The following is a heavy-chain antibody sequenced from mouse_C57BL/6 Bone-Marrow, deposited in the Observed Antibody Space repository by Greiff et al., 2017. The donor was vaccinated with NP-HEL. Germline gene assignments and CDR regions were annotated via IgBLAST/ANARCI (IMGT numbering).Heavy chain of an antibody. CDR2: IRNKANGYTT. CDR1: GFTFTDYY. J-gene: IGHJ4*01. CDR3: ARHYGYYAMDY. V-gene: IGHV7-3*01. D-gene: IGHD1-2*01. Sequence: EVQRVESGGGLVQPGGSLSLSCAASGFTFTDYYMSWVRQPPGKALEWLGFIRNKANGYTTEYSASVKGRFTISRDNSQSILYLQMNALRAEDSATYYCARHYGYYAMDYWGQGTSVTVSS.